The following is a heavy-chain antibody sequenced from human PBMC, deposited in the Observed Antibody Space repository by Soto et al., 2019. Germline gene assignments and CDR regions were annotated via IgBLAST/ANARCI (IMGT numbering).Heavy chain of an antibody. CDR1: GGSVSSSNW. Sequence: QVQLQESGPGLVKPSGTLSLTCAVAGGSVSSSNWWSWVRQSPGKGLDWMGEIYHSGSAHYNPSLTSRATISLDTSKNQFSLRRTSVTAADTAVYYCARVPGVVVSADDACDIWGTGTRVIVSS. V-gene: IGHV4-4*02. D-gene: IGHD2-21*02. J-gene: IGHJ3*02. CDR2: IYHSGSA. CDR3: ARVPGVVVSADDACDI.